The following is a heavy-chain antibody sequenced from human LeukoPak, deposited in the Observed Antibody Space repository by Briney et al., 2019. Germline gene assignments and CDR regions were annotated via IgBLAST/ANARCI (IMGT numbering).Heavy chain of an antibody. CDR3: ARVGARTTMVRGVIPDAFDI. Sequence: PGGSLRLSCAASGFTFSDYYMSWIRQAPGKGLEWVSYISSSGSTIYYADSVKGRFTISRDNAKNSLYLQMNSLRAEDTAVYYCARVGARTTMVRGVIPDAFDIWGQGTMVTVSS. J-gene: IGHJ3*02. V-gene: IGHV3-11*04. D-gene: IGHD3-10*01. CDR1: GFTFSDYY. CDR2: ISSSGSTI.